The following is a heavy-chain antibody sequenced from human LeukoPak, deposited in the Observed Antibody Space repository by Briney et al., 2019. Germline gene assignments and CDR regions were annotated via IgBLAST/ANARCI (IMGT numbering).Heavy chain of an antibody. J-gene: IGHJ6*03. CDR3: ARVSFGSGYYNYMDV. CDR2: IYYSGST. D-gene: IGHD3-10*01. CDR1: GGSISSSSYY. V-gene: IGHV4-39*07. Sequence: SETLSLTCTVSGGSISSSSYYWGWIRQPPGKGLEWIGSIYYSGSTYYNPSLKSRVTISVDTSKNQFSLKLSSVTAADTAVYYCARVSFGSGYYNYMDVWGKGTTVTVSS.